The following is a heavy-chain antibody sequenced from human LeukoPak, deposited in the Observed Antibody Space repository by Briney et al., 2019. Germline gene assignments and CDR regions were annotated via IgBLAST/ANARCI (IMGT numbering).Heavy chain of an antibody. Sequence: SETLSLTCTVSGGSISSSSYYWGWIRQPPGKGLEWIGSIYYGGSTYYNPSLKSRVTISVDTSKNQFSLKLSSVTAADTAVYYCARQFYSSGSYYNRGFDPWGQGTLVTVSS. D-gene: IGHD3-10*01. CDR3: ARQFYSSGSYYNRGFDP. CDR1: GGSISSSSYY. J-gene: IGHJ5*02. V-gene: IGHV4-39*01. CDR2: IYYGGST.